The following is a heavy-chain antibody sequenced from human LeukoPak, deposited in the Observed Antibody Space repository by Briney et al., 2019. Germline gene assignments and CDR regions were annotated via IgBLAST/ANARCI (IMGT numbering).Heavy chain of an antibody. D-gene: IGHD3-16*01. J-gene: IGHJ4*02. V-gene: IGHV4-59*01. CDR1: GGSISSYY. CDR3: ARSSSFEYVWEY. CDR2: ITYTGST. Sequence: SETLSLTCMISGGSISSYYWSWIRQSPGKGLEGLGYITYTGSTDYVPSLKRRLTISVHTSRNQFSLRLNSVPAADTAVYYCARSSSFEYVWEYWGQGTPVTVSS.